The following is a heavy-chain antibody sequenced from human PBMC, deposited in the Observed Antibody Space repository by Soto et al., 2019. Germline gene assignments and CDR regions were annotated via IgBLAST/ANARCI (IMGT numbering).Heavy chain of an antibody. CDR2: IYYSGST. CDR3: AKLADYDFWSGYSAPAYGMDV. D-gene: IGHD3-3*01. CDR1: GGYISSGGYY. J-gene: IGHJ6*02. V-gene: IGHV4-31*03. Sequence: PSETLSLTCTVSGGYISSGGYYWSWIRPQPGRGLVWIEYIYYSGSTYYNPSLKSRVTISVDTSKNQFSLKLSSVTAADTAVYYCAKLADYDFWSGYSAPAYGMDVWVQGTTVTVSS.